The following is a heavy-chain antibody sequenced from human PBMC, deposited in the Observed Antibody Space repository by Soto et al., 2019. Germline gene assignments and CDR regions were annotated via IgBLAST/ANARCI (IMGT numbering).Heavy chain of an antibody. V-gene: IGHV3-30-3*01. J-gene: IGHJ3*01. D-gene: IGHD1-26*01. CDR3: AAEGVPIGSDAFDV. Sequence: QVQLVESGGDVVQPGGSLRLSCAASGFTFSNYAMHWVRQAPGKGLEWVAFISYDGRDNRYVDSVKGRFTISRDNSKSTLNLQMNGVREDDTAVYYCAAEGVPIGSDAFDVWGQGTMATVSS. CDR2: ISYDGRDN. CDR1: GFTFSNYA.